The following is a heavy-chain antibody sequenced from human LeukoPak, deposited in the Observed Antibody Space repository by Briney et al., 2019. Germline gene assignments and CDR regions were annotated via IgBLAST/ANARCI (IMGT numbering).Heavy chain of an antibody. CDR1: GFTFSSYW. CDR3: ARDAQELLRAFDY. V-gene: IGHV3-7*01. J-gene: IGHJ4*02. Sequence: GGSLRLSCAASGFTFSSYWMSWVRQAPGKGLEWVANIKQDGSEKYYVDSVKGRFTISRDNAKNSLYLQMNSLTAGDTAVYYCARDAQELLRAFDYWGQGTLVTVSS. CDR2: IKQDGSEK. D-gene: IGHD2-15*01.